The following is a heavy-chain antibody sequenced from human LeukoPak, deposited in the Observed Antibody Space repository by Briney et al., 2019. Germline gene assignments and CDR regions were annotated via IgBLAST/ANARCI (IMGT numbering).Heavy chain of an antibody. J-gene: IGHJ4*02. Sequence: PSETLSLTCTVSGVSISSYYWSWIRQPPGEGLEWIGNIFYSGSPNYKSSLKSRVTTSSDTSKNQFSLKLSSVTAADTAVYYCARVGHIVAAGTYDYWGQGTLVTVSS. D-gene: IGHD6-13*01. V-gene: IGHV4-59*08. CDR1: GVSISSYY. CDR2: IFYSGSP. CDR3: ARVGHIVAAGTYDY.